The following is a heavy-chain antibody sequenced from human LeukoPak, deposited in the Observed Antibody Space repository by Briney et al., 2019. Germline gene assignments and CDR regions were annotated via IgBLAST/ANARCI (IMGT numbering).Heavy chain of an antibody. CDR3: ARGPFSKFDP. CDR2: IYPGDSDT. V-gene: IGHV5-51*01. J-gene: IGHJ5*02. D-gene: IGHD3-16*01. Sequence: GESLKISCKGSGYTFTSYWIGWVRQMPGKGLEWMGIIYPGDSDTRYSPSFQGQVTISADKSITTAYLQWRSLRASDTAMYYCARGPFSKFDPWGQGTLVTVSS. CDR1: GYTFTSYW.